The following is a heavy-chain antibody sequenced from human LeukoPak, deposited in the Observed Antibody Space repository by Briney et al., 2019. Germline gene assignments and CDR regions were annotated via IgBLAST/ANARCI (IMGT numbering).Heavy chain of an antibody. CDR3: ETRSGSYYY. D-gene: IGHD1-26*01. V-gene: IGHV3-53*01. CDR2: IYNAGDR. J-gene: IGHJ4*02. CDR1: GFTVSSNY. Sequence: PGGSLRLSCAASGFTVSSNYMSWVRQAPGKGLEWVSVIYNAGDRYYADSVKGRFTISRDSSKNTLYLQVNSLRAEDTAVYYCETRSGSYYYWGQGILVTVSS.